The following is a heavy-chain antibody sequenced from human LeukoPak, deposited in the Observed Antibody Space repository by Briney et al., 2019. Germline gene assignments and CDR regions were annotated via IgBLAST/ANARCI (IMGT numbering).Heavy chain of an antibody. J-gene: IGHJ4*02. Sequence: PGGSLRLSCAASGFTFSSYSMNWVRQALGKGLEWVSYISSSSSTIYYADSVKGRFTISRDNAKNSLYLQMNSLRAEDTAVYYCARRYTSSWYAWALDYWGQGTLVTVSS. CDR1: GFTFSSYS. V-gene: IGHV3-48*01. CDR2: ISSSSSTI. D-gene: IGHD6-13*01. CDR3: ARRYTSSWYAWALDY.